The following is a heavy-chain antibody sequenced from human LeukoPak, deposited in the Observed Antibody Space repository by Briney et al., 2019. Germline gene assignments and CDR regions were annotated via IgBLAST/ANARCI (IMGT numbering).Heavy chain of an antibody. D-gene: IGHD6-19*01. V-gene: IGHV1-2*04. CDR2: INPNSGGT. CDR3: ARDLRSGWTHGMDV. J-gene: IGHJ6*04. Sequence: ASVKVSCRASGYTFTGYYMHWVRQAPGQGLEWMGWINPNSGGTNYAQKFQGWVTMTRDTSISTAYMELSRLRSDDTAVYYCARDLRSGWTHGMDVWGKGTTVTVSS. CDR1: GYTFTGYY.